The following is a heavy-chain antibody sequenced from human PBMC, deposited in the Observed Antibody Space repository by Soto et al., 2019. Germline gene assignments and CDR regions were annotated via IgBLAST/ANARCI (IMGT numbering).Heavy chain of an antibody. CDR1: GFTFSSYS. J-gene: IGHJ4*02. Sequence: EVQLVESGGGLVKPGGSLRLSCAASGFTFSSYSMNWVRQAPGKGLEWVSSISSSSSYIYYADSVKGRFTISRDNAKNSLYLQMNSLRAEDTAVYYWASHPRDSSGYWYYFDYWGQGTLVTVSS. D-gene: IGHD3-22*01. CDR3: ASHPRDSSGYWYYFDY. CDR2: ISSSSSYI. V-gene: IGHV3-21*01.